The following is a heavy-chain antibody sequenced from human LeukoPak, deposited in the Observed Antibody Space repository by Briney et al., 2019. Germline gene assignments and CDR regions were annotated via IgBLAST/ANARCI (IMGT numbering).Heavy chain of an antibody. D-gene: IGHD3-10*01. Sequence: SETLSLTCTVSGGSISSSSYYWGWIRQPPGKGLEWNGSIYYSGSTYYNPSLKSRVTISVDTSKNQFSLKLSSVTAADTAVYYCARLHLWFGESIDYWGQGTLVTVSS. CDR2: IYYSGST. CDR3: ARLHLWFGESIDY. CDR1: GGSISSSSYY. V-gene: IGHV4-39*01. J-gene: IGHJ4*02.